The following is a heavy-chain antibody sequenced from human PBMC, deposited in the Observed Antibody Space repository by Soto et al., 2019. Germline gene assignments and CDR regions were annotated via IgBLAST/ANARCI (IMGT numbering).Heavy chain of an antibody. V-gene: IGHV1-18*01. J-gene: IGHJ5*02. CDR3: ARDRQQINWFDP. D-gene: IGHD6-13*01. CDR1: GYTFTNYG. CDR2: ISAYNGNT. Sequence: ASVKVSCKASGYTFTNYGISWVRQAPGQGLEWMGWISAYNGNTNYAQKLQGRVSMTTDTSTSTAYMELRSLRSADTAVYYCARDRQQINWFDPWGQGTPVTVSS.